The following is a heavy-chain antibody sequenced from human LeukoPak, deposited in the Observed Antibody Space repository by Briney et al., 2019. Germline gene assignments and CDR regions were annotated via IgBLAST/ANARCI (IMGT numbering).Heavy chain of an antibody. J-gene: IGHJ6*02. CDR3: ARQLTMIRGYGMDV. V-gene: IGHV5-51*01. CDR2: INPGNSDT. CDR1: GFRFTSYW. D-gene: IGHD3-10*01. Sequence: GGSLKISCEASGFRFTSYWIVWVRPLPGKGLEWMGFINPGNSDTMYSPSFQGQVTISAHKSISTAYLQWSSLKASDTAMYYCARQLTMIRGYGMDVWGQGTTVTASS.